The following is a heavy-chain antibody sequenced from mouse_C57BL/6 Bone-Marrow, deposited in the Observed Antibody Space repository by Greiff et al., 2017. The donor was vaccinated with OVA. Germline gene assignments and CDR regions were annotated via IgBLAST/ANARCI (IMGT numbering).Heavy chain of an antibody. CDR2: INPNNGGT. D-gene: IGHD2-10*02. V-gene: IGHV1-18*01. Sequence: SGPELVKPGASVKIPCKASGYTFTDYNMDWVKQSHGKSLEWIGDINPNNGGTIYNQKFKGKATLTVDKSSSTAYMELRSLTSEDTAVYYCARRGAEYGKGYFDYWGQGTTLTVSS. J-gene: IGHJ2*01. CDR3: ARRGAEYGKGYFDY. CDR1: GYTFTDYN.